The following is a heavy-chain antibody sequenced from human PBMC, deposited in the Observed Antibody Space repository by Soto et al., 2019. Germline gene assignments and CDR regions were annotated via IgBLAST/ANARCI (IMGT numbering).Heavy chain of an antibody. D-gene: IGHD1-1*01. CDR2: IYHDGST. CDR1: GGSISNEY. Sequence: QVQLQESGPGLVKPSETLSLTCTVSGGSISNEYWSWIRQAPGKGLEWIGYIYHDGSTNCHPSLKSRVTISVDTSKNQFSLKLRSVTAADTAVYYCARGGTGKFAHWGQGTLVTVSS. V-gene: IGHV4-59*01. J-gene: IGHJ4*02. CDR3: ARGGTGKFAH.